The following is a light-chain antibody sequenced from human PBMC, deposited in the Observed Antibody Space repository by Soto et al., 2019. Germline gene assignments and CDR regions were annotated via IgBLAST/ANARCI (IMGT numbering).Light chain of an antibody. CDR3: QQYINWPRT. CDR2: DAS. V-gene: IGKV3-11*01. CDR1: QSVSSY. Sequence: EIVLTQSPATLSLSPGERATLSCRASQSVSSYLAWYQQKPGQAPSLLIYDASNRATGIPDRFSGSGSGTNFTLTISSLEPEDFAVYYCQQYINWPRTFGQGTKVDIK. J-gene: IGKJ1*01.